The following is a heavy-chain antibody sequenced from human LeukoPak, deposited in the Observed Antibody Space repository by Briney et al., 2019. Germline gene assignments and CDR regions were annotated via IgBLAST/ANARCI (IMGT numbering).Heavy chain of an antibody. CDR1: GGSFSGYY. CDR2: INHSGST. Sequence: PSETLSLTCAVYGGSFSGYYWSWIRQPPGKGLEWIGEINHSGSTNYNPSLKSRVTISVDTSKNQFSLKLSSVTAADTAVYHCARGGSGWWGYFDYWGQGTLVTVSS. CDR3: ARGGSGWWGYFDY. D-gene: IGHD6-19*01. J-gene: IGHJ4*02. V-gene: IGHV4-34*01.